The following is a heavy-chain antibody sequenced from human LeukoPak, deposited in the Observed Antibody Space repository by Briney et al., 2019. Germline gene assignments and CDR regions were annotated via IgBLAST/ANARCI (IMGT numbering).Heavy chain of an antibody. D-gene: IGHD3-22*01. J-gene: IGHJ3*02. V-gene: IGHV3-30*02. CDR2: IRYDGSNK. CDR1: GFTFSTYG. CDR3: AKNYYDSSGFDAFDI. Sequence: PGGSLRLSCAASGFTFSTYGMHWVRQAPGKGLEWVAFIRYDGSNKHYADSVKGRFIISRDNSKNTLYLQMNSLRAEDTAVYYCAKNYYDSSGFDAFDIWGQGTMVTVSS.